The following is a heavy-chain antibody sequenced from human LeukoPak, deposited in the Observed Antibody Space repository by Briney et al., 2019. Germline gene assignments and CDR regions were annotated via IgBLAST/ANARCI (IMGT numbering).Heavy chain of an antibody. CDR1: GYTFTSYG. V-gene: IGHV1-46*01. CDR2: INPSGGST. CDR3: ARGVSSSWYQGNWFDP. D-gene: IGHD6-13*01. J-gene: IGHJ5*02. Sequence: ASVKVSCKASGYTFTSYGISWVRQAPGQGLEWMGIINPSGGSTSYAQKFQGRVTMTRDMSTSTVYMELSSLRSEDTAVYYCARGVSSSWYQGNWFDPWGQGTLVTVSS.